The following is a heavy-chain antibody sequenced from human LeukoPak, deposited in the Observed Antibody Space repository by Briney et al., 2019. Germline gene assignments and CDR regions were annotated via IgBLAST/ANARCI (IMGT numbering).Heavy chain of an antibody. CDR2: IYDTGSP. V-gene: IGHV4-59*08. CDR1: GASFGTYY. D-gene: IGHD2-21*02. Sequence: PSETLSLTCSVSGASFGTYYWSWIRQPPGKGLEWIGNIYDTGSPKYNPSLQSRVTISLDTLKTQFTLTLSSVTAADTAIYYCARSQMVRTAISKVPWFDPWGQGILVTVSS. CDR3: ARSQMVRTAISKVPWFDP. J-gene: IGHJ5*02.